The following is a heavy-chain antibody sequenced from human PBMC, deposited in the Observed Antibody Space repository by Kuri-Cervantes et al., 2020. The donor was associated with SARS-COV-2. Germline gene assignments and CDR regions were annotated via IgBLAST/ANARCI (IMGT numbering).Heavy chain of an antibody. CDR1: GGSISSSGYY. CDR2: INYSGST. D-gene: IGHD3-10*01. V-gene: IGHV4-39*01. CDR3: ARISRTGGYYGSGGPNWFDP. J-gene: IGHJ5*02. Sequence: SETTSLTCTVSGGSISSSGYYWGWILQPPGKGLEWIGTINYSGSTNYNPSLKSRVTISVDTSKNQFSLRLGSVTAAATAVFYCARISRTGGYYGSGGPNWFDPWGQGTLVTVSS.